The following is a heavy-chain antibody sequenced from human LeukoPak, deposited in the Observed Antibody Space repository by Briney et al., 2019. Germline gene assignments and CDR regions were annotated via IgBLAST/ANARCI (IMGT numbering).Heavy chain of an antibody. CDR2: IYTSGST. V-gene: IGHV4-39*07. CDR1: GGSISSSSYY. J-gene: IGHJ3*02. D-gene: IGHD5-24*01. CDR3: ARSIRHLATGAFDI. Sequence: SETLSLTCTVSGGSISSSSYYWGWIRQPPGKGLEWSGRIYTSGSTNYNPSLKCRVTISVDTSKTQFSLKLSSVTAADTAVYYCARSIRHLATGAFDIWGQGTMVTVSS.